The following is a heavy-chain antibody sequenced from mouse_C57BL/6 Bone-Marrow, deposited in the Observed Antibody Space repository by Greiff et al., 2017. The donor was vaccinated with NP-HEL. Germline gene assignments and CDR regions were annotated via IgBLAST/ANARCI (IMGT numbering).Heavy chain of an antibody. J-gene: IGHJ2*01. Sequence: DVKLQESGPELVKPGASVKMSCKASGYTFTDYNMHWVKQSHGKSLEWIGYINPNNGGTSYNQKFKGKATLTVNKSSSTAYMELRSLTSEDSAVYYSARDYYGSSFDYWGQGTTLTVSS. D-gene: IGHD1-1*01. CDR2: INPNNGGT. CDR1: GYTFTDYN. V-gene: IGHV1-22*01. CDR3: ARDYYGSSFDY.